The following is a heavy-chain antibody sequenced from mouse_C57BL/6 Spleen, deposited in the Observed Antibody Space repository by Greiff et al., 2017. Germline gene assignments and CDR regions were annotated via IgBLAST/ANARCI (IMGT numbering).Heavy chain of an antibody. CDR3: PRDGDGYAMDY. J-gene: IGHJ4*01. Sequence: EVQGVESGGGLVKPGGSLKLSCAASGFTFSSYDMSWVRQTPEKRLEWVATISDGGSYTYYPDNVKGRFTISRDNANNTLYLQMSHLKAADTAVCYCPRDGDGYAMDYWGQGTSVTVSS. CDR1: GFTFSSYD. V-gene: IGHV5-4*01. CDR2: ISDGGSYT. D-gene: IGHD2-3*01.